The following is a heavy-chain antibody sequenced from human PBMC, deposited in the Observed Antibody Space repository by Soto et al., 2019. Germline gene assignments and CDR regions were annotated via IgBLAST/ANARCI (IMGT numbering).Heavy chain of an antibody. CDR3: ARAVGGSGSYYNTYYYYYGMDV. V-gene: IGHV4-31*03. J-gene: IGHJ6*02. CDR1: GGSVSSGSYY. CDR2: IYYSGST. Sequence: SETLSLTCTVSGGSVSSGSYYWSWIRQHPGKGLEWIGYIYYSGSTYYNPSLKSRVTISVDTSKNQFSLKLSSVTAADTAVYYCARAVGGSGSYYNTYYYYYGMDVWGQGTTVTVSS. D-gene: IGHD3-10*01.